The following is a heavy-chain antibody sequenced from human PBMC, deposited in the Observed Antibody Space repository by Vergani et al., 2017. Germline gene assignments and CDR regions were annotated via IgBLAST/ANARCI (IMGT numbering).Heavy chain of an antibody. CDR2: ISYDGSNK. CDR1: GFTFNSYG. D-gene: IGHD6-19*01. CDR3: AKDEAVAPLLAYYYYGMDV. J-gene: IGHJ6*02. V-gene: IGHV3-30*18. Sequence: QVQLVESGGGVVQPGRSLRLSCAASGFTFNSYGMHWVRQAPGKGLEWGAVISYDGSNKYYADSVKGRFTISRDNSKNTLYLQMNSLRAEDTAVYYCAKDEAVAPLLAYYYYGMDVGGQGTTVTVSS.